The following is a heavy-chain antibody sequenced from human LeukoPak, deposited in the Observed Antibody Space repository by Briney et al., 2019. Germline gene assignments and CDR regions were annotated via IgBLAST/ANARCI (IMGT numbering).Heavy chain of an antibody. Sequence: ASVKVSCKASGYVFTDYAIHWLRQAPGQRPEWMGWMNAGNGNTKYSQKFQGRITLIRDTSAATAYMELSSLRHDDLAVYYCARGRGTSGSDRDFYYYYYMDVWGKGTTVTVSS. CDR3: ARGRGTSGSDRDFYYYYYMDV. V-gene: IGHV1-3*01. CDR1: GYVFTDYA. J-gene: IGHJ6*03. D-gene: IGHD2-15*01. CDR2: MNAGNGNT.